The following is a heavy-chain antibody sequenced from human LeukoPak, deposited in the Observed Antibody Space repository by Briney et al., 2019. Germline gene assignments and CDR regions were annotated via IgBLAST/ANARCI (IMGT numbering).Heavy chain of an antibody. CDR3: ARSRAFNSGAFDP. D-gene: IGHD1-26*01. CDR1: GGSISPYY. CDR2: IHYSGST. J-gene: IGHJ5*02. Sequence: PSETLSLTCTVSGGSISPYYWSWIRQPPGKGLEWIGYIHYSGSTNYNPSLKSRVTISVDTSKNQFSLRLNSVTAADTAVYYCARSRAFNSGAFDPWGQGSLVTVSS. V-gene: IGHV4-59*01.